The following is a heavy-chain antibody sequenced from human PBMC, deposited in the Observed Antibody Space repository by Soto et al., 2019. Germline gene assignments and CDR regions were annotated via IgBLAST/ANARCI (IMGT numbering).Heavy chain of an antibody. CDR3: ARYGYSYGPFF. V-gene: IGHV4-39*01. CDR1: GGSISSSSYY. Sequence: QLQLQESGPGLVKPSETLSLTCTVSGGSISSSSYYWGWIRQPPGKGLEWIGSIYYSGSTYYNPSRKRRVTISVNTSKNQFALTLSSVTAADTSVYYCARYGYSYGPFFWGQGTLVTVSS. J-gene: IGHJ4*02. CDR2: IYYSGST. D-gene: IGHD5-18*01.